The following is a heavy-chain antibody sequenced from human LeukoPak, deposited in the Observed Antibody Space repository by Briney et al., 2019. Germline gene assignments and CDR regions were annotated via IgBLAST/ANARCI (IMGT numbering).Heavy chain of an antibody. CDR3: ARGPMATTSPFDY. Sequence: ASVKVSCKASGGTFSSYAISWVRQAPGQGLEWMGWINPNSGGTNYAQKFQGRVTMTRDTSISTAYMELSRLRSEDTAVYYCARGPMATTSPFDYWGQGTLVTVSS. V-gene: IGHV1-2*02. CDR2: INPNSGGT. D-gene: IGHD5-24*01. CDR1: GGTFSSYA. J-gene: IGHJ4*02.